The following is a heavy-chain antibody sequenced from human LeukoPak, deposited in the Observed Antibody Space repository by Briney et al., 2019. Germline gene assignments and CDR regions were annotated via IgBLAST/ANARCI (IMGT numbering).Heavy chain of an antibody. CDR2: IKSKTDGGTT. J-gene: IGHJ4*02. CDR3: TTDLADYGGNLDY. D-gene: IGHD4-23*01. CDR1: GITSRNAW. Sequence: GGSLRLSCAASGITSRNAWMSWVRQAPGKGLEWFGRIKSKTDGGTTDYAAPVKGGFTISRDDSKNTLYLQMNSLKTEDTAVYYCTTDLADYGGNLDYWHQGTLVTVSS. V-gene: IGHV3-15*01.